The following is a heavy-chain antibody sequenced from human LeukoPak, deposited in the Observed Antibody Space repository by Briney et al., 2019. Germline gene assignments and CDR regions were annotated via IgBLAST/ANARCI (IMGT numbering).Heavy chain of an antibody. CDR1: GYSFTSYW. J-gene: IGHJ5*02. D-gene: IGHD2-2*01. CDR2: IYPGDSDT. Sequence: GESLKISCKGSGYSFTSYWIGWVRQMPGKGLEWMGIIYPGDSDTRYSPSFQGQVTISADKSISTAYLQWSSLKASDTAMYYCARSNPLGCSSTSCFTGWFDPWGQGTLVTVSS. CDR3: ARSNPLGCSSTSCFTGWFDP. V-gene: IGHV5-51*01.